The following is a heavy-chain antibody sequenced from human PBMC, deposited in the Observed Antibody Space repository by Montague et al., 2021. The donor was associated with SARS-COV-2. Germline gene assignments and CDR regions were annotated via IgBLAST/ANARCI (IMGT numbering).Heavy chain of an antibody. CDR3: ARNPGEYYGMDV. J-gene: IGHJ6*02. V-gene: IGHV4-4*07. Sequence: SETLSLTCTVSGGSIRNYYWSWIRQPAGKGLEWIGRIYSSGSIXXXPSXMTRITLSVDTSKNQLSLRLNAVTAADTAVYYCARNPGEYYGMDVWGQGTTVTVSS. CDR1: GGSIRNYY. CDR2: IYSSGSI. D-gene: IGHD3-16*01.